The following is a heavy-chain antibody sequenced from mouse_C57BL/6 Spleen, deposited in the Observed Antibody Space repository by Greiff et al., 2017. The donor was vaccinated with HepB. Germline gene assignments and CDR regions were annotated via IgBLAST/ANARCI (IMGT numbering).Heavy chain of an antibody. CDR1: GYSITSGYY. D-gene: IGHD1-1*01. CDR3: ARAADYYGTPWYFDV. Sequence: VQLKESGPGLVKPSQSLSLTCSVTGYSITSGYYWNWIRQFPGNKLEWMGYISYDGSNNYNPSLKNRISITRDTSKNQFFLKLNSVTTEDTATYYCARAADYYGTPWYFDVWGTGTTVTVSS. V-gene: IGHV3-6*01. J-gene: IGHJ1*03. CDR2: ISYDGSN.